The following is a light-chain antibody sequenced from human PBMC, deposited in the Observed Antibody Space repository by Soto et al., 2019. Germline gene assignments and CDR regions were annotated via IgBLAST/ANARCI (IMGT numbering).Light chain of an antibody. CDR2: GES. J-gene: IGKJ2*01. V-gene: IGKV3-20*01. Sequence: EIVLTQSPGTLSLSPGERATLSCRASQTVSSSYLAWYQQKPGQAPRLLINGESTRATGIPGSFSGSASGRDYTLPISSLVPEDFAVYYCHQYGPTPTYTFGQGTNLEIK. CDR3: HQYGPTPTYT. CDR1: QTVSSSY.